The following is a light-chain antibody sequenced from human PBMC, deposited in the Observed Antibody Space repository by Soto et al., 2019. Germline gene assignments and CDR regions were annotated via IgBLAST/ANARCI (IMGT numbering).Light chain of an antibody. Sequence: IVLTESPGTLSLSPGERTTLSCRASQSISRYLAWYQQKPGQGPRLLIYGASSRATGTPDRFSGSGSGTDFTLTINGLEPEDFALYYCQQYGSSPPTFGQGTKVDI. CDR3: QQYGSSPPT. CDR1: QSISRY. V-gene: IGKV3-20*01. J-gene: IGKJ1*01. CDR2: GAS.